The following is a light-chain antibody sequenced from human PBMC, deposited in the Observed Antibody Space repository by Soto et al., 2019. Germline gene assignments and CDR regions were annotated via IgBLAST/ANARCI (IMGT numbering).Light chain of an antibody. CDR3: QSYDNSLSGHVV. J-gene: IGLJ2*01. CDR2: GNN. V-gene: IGLV1-40*01. Sequence: QAVVTQPPSVSGAPGQRVTISCTGSSSNIGAGYNVHWYQQFPGTAPKLLIYGNNNRPSGVPDRFSGSKSGTSGSLAVTGLQAEDEADYYCQSYDNSLSGHVVFGGGTQLTVL. CDR1: SSNIGAGYN.